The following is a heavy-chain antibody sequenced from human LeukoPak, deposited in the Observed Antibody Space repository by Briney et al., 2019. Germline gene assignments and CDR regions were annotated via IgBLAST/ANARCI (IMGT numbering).Heavy chain of an antibody. CDR3: ARDQKVGATPYFGMDV. J-gene: IGHJ6*02. CDR1: GYTFTSYA. D-gene: IGHD1-26*01. Sequence: ASVKVSCKASGYTFTSYAMNWVRQAPGQGLEWMGIINPSGGSTSYAQKFQGRVTMTRDTSTSTAYMELSSLRSEDTAVYYCARDQKVGATPYFGMDVWGQGTTVTVSS. CDR2: INPSGGST. V-gene: IGHV1-46*01.